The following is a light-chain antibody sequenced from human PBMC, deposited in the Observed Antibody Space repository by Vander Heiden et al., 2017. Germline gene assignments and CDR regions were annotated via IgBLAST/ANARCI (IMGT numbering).Light chain of an antibody. J-gene: IGKJ4*01. CDR3: QQYNDWPLT. CDR1: QGVSNN. CDR2: DAS. Sequence: EIVMTQSPATLSVSPGERATLSCRASQGVSNNLAWYHQKPGQAPRLLIYDASTRAPGIPARFSGSASGTEFTLTITSLQSEDFAVYYCQQYNDWPLTFGGGTKVEIK. V-gene: IGKV3-15*01.